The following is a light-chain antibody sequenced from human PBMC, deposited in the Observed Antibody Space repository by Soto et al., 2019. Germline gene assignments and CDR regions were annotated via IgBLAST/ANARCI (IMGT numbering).Light chain of an antibody. CDR3: QHYNFWPHT. J-gene: IGKJ5*01. CDR2: GAS. Sequence: EVVMTQSPATLSVSLGDRATLSCRASQSVSSNLAWYQHKPGQGPRLLIYGASTRATGVPARFSGSGSGTEFTLTISSLQSEDVSVYFCQHYNFWPHTFGQGTRLEIK. CDR1: QSVSSN. V-gene: IGKV3-15*01.